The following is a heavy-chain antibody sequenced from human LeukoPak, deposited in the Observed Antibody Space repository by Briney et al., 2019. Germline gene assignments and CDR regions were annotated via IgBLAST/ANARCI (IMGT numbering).Heavy chain of an antibody. CDR3: ARESLPTTVVTPAFFDY. CDR2: ISAYNGNT. CDR1: GYTFTSYG. D-gene: IGHD4-23*01. Sequence: ASVTVSCKASGYTFTSYGISWVRQAPGQGLEWMGWISAYNGNTNYAQKLQGRVTMTTDTSTSTAYMELRSLRSDDTAVYYCARESLPTTVVTPAFFDYWGQGTLVTVSS. V-gene: IGHV1-18*01. J-gene: IGHJ4*02.